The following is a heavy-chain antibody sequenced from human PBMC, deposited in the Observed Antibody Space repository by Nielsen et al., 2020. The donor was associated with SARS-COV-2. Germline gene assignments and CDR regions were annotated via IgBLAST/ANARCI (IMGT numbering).Heavy chain of an antibody. D-gene: IGHD2-15*01. CDR2: ISYDGSNK. J-gene: IGHJ6*02. Sequence: GGSLRLSCAASGFTFSSYGMHWVRQAPGKGLEWVAVISYDGSNKYYADSVKGRFTISRDNSKNTLYLQMNSLRAEDTAVYYCAKGRYCSGGSCSMGYYYYYGMDVWGQGTTVTVSS. CDR1: GFTFSSYG. V-gene: IGHV3-30*12. CDR3: AKGRYCSGGSCSMGYYYYYGMDV.